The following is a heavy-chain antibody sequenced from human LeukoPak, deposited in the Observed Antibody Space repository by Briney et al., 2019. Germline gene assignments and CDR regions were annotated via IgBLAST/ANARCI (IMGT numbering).Heavy chain of an antibody. Sequence: ASVKVSCKASGYTFTSYDINWVRQAPGQRLEWMGWINAGNGNTKYSQKFQGRVTITRDTSASTAYMELSSLRSEDTAVYYCARGIKQLANWFDPWGQGTLVTVSS. J-gene: IGHJ5*02. D-gene: IGHD6-13*01. CDR2: INAGNGNT. V-gene: IGHV1-3*01. CDR1: GYTFTSYD. CDR3: ARGIKQLANWFDP.